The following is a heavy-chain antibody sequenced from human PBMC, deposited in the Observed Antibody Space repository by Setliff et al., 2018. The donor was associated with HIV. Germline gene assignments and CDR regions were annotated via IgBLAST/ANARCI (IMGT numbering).Heavy chain of an antibody. V-gene: IGHV1-69*10. Sequence: GASVKVSCKASGDTFNNYAINWVRQAPGQGLEWMGGIIPILGIGNYAQKFQGRVTNTADESTSTAYLELNSLRSEDTAMYYCARSGEGYAFDIWG. CDR1: GDTFNNYA. J-gene: IGHJ3*02. D-gene: IGHD4-17*01. CDR3: ARSGEGYAFDI. CDR2: IIPILGIG.